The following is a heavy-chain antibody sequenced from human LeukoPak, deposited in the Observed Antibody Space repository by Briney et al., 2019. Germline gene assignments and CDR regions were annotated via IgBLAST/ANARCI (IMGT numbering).Heavy chain of an antibody. D-gene: IGHD1-26*01. Sequence: SETLSLTCAVYGGSFSGYYWSWIRQPPGKGLEWIGEINHSGSTNYNPSLKSRVTISVDTSKNQFSLKLSSVTAADTAVYYCAIGREHYWGQGTLVTASS. CDR1: GGSFSGYY. V-gene: IGHV4-34*01. CDR3: AIGREHY. CDR2: INHSGST. J-gene: IGHJ4*02.